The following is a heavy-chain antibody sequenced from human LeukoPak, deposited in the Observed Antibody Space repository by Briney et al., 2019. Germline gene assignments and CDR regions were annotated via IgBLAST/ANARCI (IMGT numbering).Heavy chain of an antibody. Sequence: SETLSLTCALYVYPLNDYYWNWVRQPPGKGLEWIGEINARGDTNYNPSLKSRVTISVDSSKNQFSLTLPSMIPADTAIYYCARNQGPAARGYNLCVPWGRGTLVTVSS. CDR1: VYPLNDYY. CDR2: INARGDT. CDR3: ARNQGPAARGYNLCVP. J-gene: IGHJ5*02. V-gene: IGHV4-34*01. D-gene: IGHD2-15*01.